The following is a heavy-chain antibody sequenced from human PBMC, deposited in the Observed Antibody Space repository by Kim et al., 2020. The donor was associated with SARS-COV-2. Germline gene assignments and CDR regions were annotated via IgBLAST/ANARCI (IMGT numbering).Heavy chain of an antibody. CDR1: GGSISSSSYY. V-gene: IGHV4-39*01. CDR2: IYYSGST. CDR3: ARQMGITMIVVVISTHFDY. Sequence: SETLSLTCTVSGGSISSSSYYWVWIRQPPGKGLEWIGSIYYSGSTYYNPSLKSRVTISVDTSKNQFSLKLSSVTAADTAVYYCARQMGITMIVVVISTHFDYWGQGTLVTVSS. D-gene: IGHD3-22*01. J-gene: IGHJ4*02.